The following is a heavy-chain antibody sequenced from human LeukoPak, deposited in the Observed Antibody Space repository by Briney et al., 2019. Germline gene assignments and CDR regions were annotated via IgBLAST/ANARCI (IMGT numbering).Heavy chain of an antibody. D-gene: IGHD6-19*01. CDR1: GGSISSYY. CDR3: ATCSSGVQWDWYFEL. V-gene: IGHV4-59*08. J-gene: IGHJ2*01. Sequence: PSETLSLTCTVSGGSISSYYWSCIRQPPGKGLEWIGYIYYSGSTNYNPSLKSRVTISVDTSKNQFPLKLSSVTAADTAVYYCATCSSGVQWDWYFELWGRGTLVTVSS. CDR2: IYYSGST.